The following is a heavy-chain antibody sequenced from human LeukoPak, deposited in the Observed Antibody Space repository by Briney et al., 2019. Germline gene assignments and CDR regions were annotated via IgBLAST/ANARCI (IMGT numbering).Heavy chain of an antibody. Sequence: PGGSLRLSCAASGFTFSSYGMHWVRQAPGKGLEWVAVIWYDGINKFHADSVRGRFTISRDNSKNTLYLQMNSLRAEDTAVYYCAKLDRIAPAGTFDYWGQGTLVTVSS. V-gene: IGHV3-33*06. D-gene: IGHD6-13*01. CDR2: IWYDGINK. CDR3: AKLDRIAPAGTFDY. J-gene: IGHJ4*02. CDR1: GFTFSSYG.